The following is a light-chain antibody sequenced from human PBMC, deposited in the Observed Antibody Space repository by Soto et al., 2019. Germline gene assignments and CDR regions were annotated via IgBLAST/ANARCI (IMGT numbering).Light chain of an antibody. J-gene: IGKJ2*01. CDR3: QQYSFWPYT. V-gene: IGKV3-15*01. CDR2: GAS. Sequence: IVMTQSPATLSVSPGESASLSCRASESLISNLAWYQQRAGQAPRLLMFGASTRATGVPARFSGSGSETEFTLTIRSLQSEDFAVYYCQQYSFWPYTFGQGTKLQIK. CDR1: ESLISN.